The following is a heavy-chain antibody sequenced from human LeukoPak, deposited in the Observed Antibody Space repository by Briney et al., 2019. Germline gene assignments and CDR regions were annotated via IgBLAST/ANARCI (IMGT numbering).Heavy chain of an antibody. CDR3: SKIREGKDSTQVFDY. CDR1: GFTFNSYA. Sequence: GGSLRLSCAASGFTFNSYAMSWVRQAPGKGLEWVSSISGSGGNTYYADSVKGRFHISRDNSKNTLSPKINRLRADDTSVFCCSKIREGKDSTQVFDYWGQGTLVTVSS. V-gene: IGHV3-23*01. CDR2: ISGSGGNT. J-gene: IGHJ4*02. D-gene: IGHD2-15*01.